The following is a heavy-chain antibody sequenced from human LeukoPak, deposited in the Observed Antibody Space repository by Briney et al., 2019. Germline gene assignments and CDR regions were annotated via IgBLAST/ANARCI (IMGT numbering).Heavy chain of an antibody. CDR3: ARGTIAAALVMDY. D-gene: IGHD6-13*01. Sequence: GESLKISCKGSGYDFTTYWIGWVRQMPGKGPEWMGIIYPGDSDTRYSPSFQGHVTISADKSISTAYLQWSSLKASDTAMYYCARGTIAAALVMDYWGQGTLVTVSS. J-gene: IGHJ4*02. CDR1: GYDFTTYW. CDR2: IYPGDSDT. V-gene: IGHV5-51*01.